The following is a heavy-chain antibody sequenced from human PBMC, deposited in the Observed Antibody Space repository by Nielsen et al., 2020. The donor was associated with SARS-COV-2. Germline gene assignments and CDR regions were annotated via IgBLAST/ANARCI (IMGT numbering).Heavy chain of an antibody. J-gene: IGHJ6*02. CDR1: GFTFDDYA. D-gene: IGHD6-13*01. Sequence: SLKISCAASGFTFDDYAMHWVRQAPGKGLELVSGISWNSGSIGYADSVKGRFTISRDNAKNSLYLQMNSLRAEDTALYYCATLGGLAAAGTPYYYYGMDVWGQGTTVTVSS. V-gene: IGHV3-9*01. CDR2: ISWNSGSI. CDR3: ATLGGLAAAGTPYYYYGMDV.